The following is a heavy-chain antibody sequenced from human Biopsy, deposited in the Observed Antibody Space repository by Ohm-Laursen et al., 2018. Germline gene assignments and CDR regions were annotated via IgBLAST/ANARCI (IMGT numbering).Heavy chain of an antibody. D-gene: IGHD3-10*01. J-gene: IGHJ4*02. CDR1: GGSISGYY. CDR2: IWSSGTT. Sequence: SDTLSLTCSISGGSISGYYWNWIRQSPGKGLEWIGYIWSSGTTDYNPSLKSRVTISADRSKNQFSLKLTSVTAADTAMYYCARQEFATSPLDYWGQGSLVTVSS. CDR3: ARQEFATSPLDY. V-gene: IGHV4-4*08.